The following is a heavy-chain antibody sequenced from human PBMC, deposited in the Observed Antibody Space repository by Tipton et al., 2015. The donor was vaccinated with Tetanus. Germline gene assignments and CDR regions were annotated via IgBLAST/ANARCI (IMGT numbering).Heavy chain of an antibody. Sequence: LRLSCTVSGSSITSTTHYWGWIRQAPGKGLEWIGIIYYSGSTYYNASLRSRVTISVDTSKNQFSLQLRSVTAADTAVYYCARQDTLNYYHVGYFHDWGQGTLVTVSS. CDR1: GSSITSTTHY. J-gene: IGHJ1*01. CDR2: IYYSGST. CDR3: ARQDTLNYYHVGYFHD. D-gene: IGHD3-22*01. V-gene: IGHV4-39*01.